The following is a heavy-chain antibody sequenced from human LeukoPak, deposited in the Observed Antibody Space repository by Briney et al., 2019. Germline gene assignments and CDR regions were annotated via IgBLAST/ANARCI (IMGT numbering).Heavy chain of an antibody. V-gene: IGHV4-39*07. CDR3: ARERELLCDY. CDR1: GGSISSSSYY. Sequence: SETLSLTCTVSGGSISSSSYYWGWIRQPPGKGLEWIGSIYYSGSTYYNPSLKSRVTISVGTSKNQFSLKLSSVTAADTAVYYCARERELLCDYWGQGTLVTVSS. D-gene: IGHD1-26*01. J-gene: IGHJ4*02. CDR2: IYYSGST.